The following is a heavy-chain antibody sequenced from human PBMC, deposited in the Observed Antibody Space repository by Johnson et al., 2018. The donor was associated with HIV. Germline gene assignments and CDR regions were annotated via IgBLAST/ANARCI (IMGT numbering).Heavy chain of an antibody. CDR1: EFTYSDFY. CDR3: VRGVQLGAIDAFDV. J-gene: IGHJ3*01. V-gene: IGHV3-11*04. Sequence: QVQLVESGGGLVKPGGSLRLSCAASEFTYSDFYINWIRQAPGKGLEWVSSISATGITPYYADSVKGRFTISTDNAKNSLYLQMKSLRPEDTAVYYCVRGVQLGAIDAFDVWGQGTMVTVSS. CDR2: ISATGITP. D-gene: IGHD3-16*01.